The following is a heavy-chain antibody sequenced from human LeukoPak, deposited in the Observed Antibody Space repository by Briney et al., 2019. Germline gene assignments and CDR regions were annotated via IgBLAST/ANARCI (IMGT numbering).Heavy chain of an antibody. J-gene: IGHJ4*02. CDR2: ISSNGDNT. V-gene: IGHV3-64D*06. Sequence: GGSLRLSCSVSGFTFSTYVMHWVRQAPGKGLEYVSAISSNGDNTYYADFVKGRFTISRDNSKNTLYLQMSSLRADDTAVYYCVRGAGYWGQGTLVTVSS. CDR3: VRGAGY. CDR1: GFTFSTYV.